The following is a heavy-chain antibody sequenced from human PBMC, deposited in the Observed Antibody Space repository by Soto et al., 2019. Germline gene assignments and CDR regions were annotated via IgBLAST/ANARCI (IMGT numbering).Heavy chain of an antibody. CDR2: IYHTGST. V-gene: IGHV4-4*02. Sequence: SETLSLTCVVSGDSISSSNWWSWVRQPPGKGLEWIGKIYHTGSTNYNPSLKSRVTISADKSKNQVSLKLSSVTAEDTAVYYCARDQLYYNGISGRPLNAFDVWGQGTMVTVSS. D-gene: IGHD3-22*01. J-gene: IGHJ3*01. CDR1: GDSISSSNW. CDR3: ARDQLYYNGISGRPLNAFDV.